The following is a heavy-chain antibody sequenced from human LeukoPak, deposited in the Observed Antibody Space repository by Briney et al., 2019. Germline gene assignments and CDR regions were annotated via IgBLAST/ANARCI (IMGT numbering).Heavy chain of an antibody. J-gene: IGHJ4*02. CDR3: ARSLSSRFSGPRRPYYFDS. Sequence: LAGGSMRLSCAASGFTLSSYAMSWVRQAPGKGLQWVSGISSSGGSTYYVDSVKDRFTISTDNSKNTLYLQMNSLRAEDTAVYYCARSLSSRFSGPRRPYYFDSWGQGTLVTVSS. D-gene: IGHD3-16*02. V-gene: IGHV3-23*01. CDR2: ISSSGGST. CDR1: GFTLSSYA.